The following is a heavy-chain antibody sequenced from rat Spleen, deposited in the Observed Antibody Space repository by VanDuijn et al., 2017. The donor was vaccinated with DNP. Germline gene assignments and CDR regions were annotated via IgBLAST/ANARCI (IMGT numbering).Heavy chain of an antibody. J-gene: IGHJ1*01. Sequence: EVQLVESGGGLVQPGRSLQLSCVASGFTFNNYWMTWIRQVPGKGLEWVASITSSGDSTYYPDSVKGRFTISRDNAKNTLYLQMSSLRSEDTATYYCARGTYYGYSPYWYFDFWGPGTMVTVSS. CDR2: ITSSGDST. V-gene: IGHV5-31*01. D-gene: IGHD1-9*01. CDR3: ARGTYYGYSPYWYFDF. CDR1: GFTFNNYW.